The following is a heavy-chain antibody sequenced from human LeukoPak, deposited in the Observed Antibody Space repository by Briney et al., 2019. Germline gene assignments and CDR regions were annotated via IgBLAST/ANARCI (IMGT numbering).Heavy chain of an antibody. J-gene: IGHJ4*02. CDR1: GYTFTGYY. V-gene: IGHV1-2*02. CDR2: INPNSGGT. Sequence: ASVKVSCKASGYTFTGYYMHWVRQAPGQGLEWMGWINPNSGGTNYAQKFQGRVTMTRDTSISTAYMELSRLRSDDTAVYYCARESGDSSGWLNWGQGTLVTVSS. D-gene: IGHD6-19*01. CDR3: ARESGDSSGWLN.